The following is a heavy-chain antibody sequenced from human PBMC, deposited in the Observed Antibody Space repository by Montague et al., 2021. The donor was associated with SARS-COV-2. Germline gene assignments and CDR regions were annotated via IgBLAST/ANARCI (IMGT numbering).Heavy chain of an antibody. CDR2: IYSGGST. D-gene: IGHD6-13*01. V-gene: IGHV3-53*01. J-gene: IGHJ6*02. CDR1: GFTVSSNY. Sequence: SLSLSFAASGFTVSSNYMSWVRQAPGKGLEWVSVIYSGGSTYYADSVKGRFTISRDNSKNTLYLQMNSLRAEDTAVYYCARGEQQQLNFYYYYYYGMDGWGQGTTVTVSS. CDR3: ARGEQQQLNFYYYYYYGMDG.